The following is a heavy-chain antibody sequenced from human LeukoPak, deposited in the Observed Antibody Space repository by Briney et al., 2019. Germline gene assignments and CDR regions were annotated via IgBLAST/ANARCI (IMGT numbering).Heavy chain of an antibody. CDR1: GFTFSSYG. V-gene: IGHV3-33*01. Sequence: PGRSLRLSCAASGFTFSSYGMYWVRQAPGKGLEWVAVIWYDGSNKYYADSVKGRFTISRDNSKNTLYLQMNSLRAEDTAVYYCARDRWGAFDIWGQGTMVTVSS. D-gene: IGHD3-16*01. CDR3: ARDRWGAFDI. CDR2: IWYDGSNK. J-gene: IGHJ3*02.